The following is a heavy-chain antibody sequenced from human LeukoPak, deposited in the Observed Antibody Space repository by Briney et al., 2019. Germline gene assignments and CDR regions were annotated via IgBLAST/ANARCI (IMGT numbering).Heavy chain of an antibody. CDR2: INHSGST. Sequence: SETLSLTCAVYGGSFSGYYWSWIRQPPGKGLEWIGEINHSGSTNYNPSLKSRVTISVDTSKNQFSLKLSSVTAADTAVYYCARGRLRSSYNWKRHYYFDYWGQGTLVTVSS. D-gene: IGHD1-20*01. V-gene: IGHV4-34*01. CDR3: ARGRLRSSYNWKRHYYFDY. J-gene: IGHJ4*02. CDR1: GGSFSGYY.